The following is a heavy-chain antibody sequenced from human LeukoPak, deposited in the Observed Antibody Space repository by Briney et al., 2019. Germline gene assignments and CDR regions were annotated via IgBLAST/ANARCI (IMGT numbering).Heavy chain of an antibody. J-gene: IGHJ6*02. D-gene: IGHD4-17*01. CDR1: GFTFSSYA. CDR3: ARDPYGDYDRGVSLLKPYYYYYGMDV. CDR2: ISYDGSNK. Sequence: PGGSLRLSCAASGFTFSSYAMHWVRQAPGKGLEWVAVISYDGSNKYYADSVKGRFTISRDNSKNTLYLQMNSLRAEDTAVYYCARDPYGDYDRGVSLLKPYYYYYGMDVWGQGTTVTVSS. V-gene: IGHV3-30-3*01.